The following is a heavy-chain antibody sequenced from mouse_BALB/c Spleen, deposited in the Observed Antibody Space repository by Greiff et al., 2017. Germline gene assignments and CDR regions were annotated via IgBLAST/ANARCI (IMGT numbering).Heavy chain of an antibody. Sequence: EVMLVESGGGLVKPGGSLKLSCAASGFTFSDYYMYWVRQTPEKRLEWVATISDGGSYTYYPDSVKGRFTISRDNAKNNLYLQMSSLKSEDTAMYYCARQPSARATPFAYWGQGTLVTVSA. J-gene: IGHJ3*01. CDR1: GFTFSDYY. CDR3: ARQPSARATPFAY. D-gene: IGHD3-1*01. CDR2: ISDGGSYT. V-gene: IGHV5-4*02.